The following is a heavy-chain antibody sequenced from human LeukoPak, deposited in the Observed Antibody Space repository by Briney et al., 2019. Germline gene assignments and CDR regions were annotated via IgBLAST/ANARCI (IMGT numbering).Heavy chain of an antibody. D-gene: IGHD6-25*01. V-gene: IGHV1-69*05. CDR1: GGTFSSYA. Sequence: ASVKVSCKASGGTFSSYAISWVRQAPGQGLEWMGGIIPIFGTANYAQKFQGRVTITTDESTSTAYMELSSLRSEDTAVYYCARDRIRQRGEDYLHAFDIWGQGTMVTVSS. CDR3: ARDRIRQRGEDYLHAFDI. CDR2: IIPIFGTA. J-gene: IGHJ3*02.